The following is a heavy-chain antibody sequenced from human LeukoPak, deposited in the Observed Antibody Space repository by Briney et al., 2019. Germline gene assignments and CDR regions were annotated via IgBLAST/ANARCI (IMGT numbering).Heavy chain of an antibody. CDR3: ARELFDFDY. V-gene: IGHV3-23*01. CDR1: GFTFSIYA. Sequence: PGGSLRLSCAAAGFTFSIYAMTWVRQAPGKGLEWVSEITGSGGSTYYADSVKGRFTISRDNSKNTLYLQMNSLRAEDTAIYYCARELFDFDYWGQGTLVTVSS. D-gene: IGHD3-10*01. CDR2: ITGSGGST. J-gene: IGHJ4*02.